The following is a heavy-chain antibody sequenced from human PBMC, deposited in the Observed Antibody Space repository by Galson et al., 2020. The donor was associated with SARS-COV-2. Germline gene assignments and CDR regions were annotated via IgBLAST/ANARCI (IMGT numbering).Heavy chain of an antibody. CDR2: ISGSGGST. CDR1: GFTFSSYA. CDR3: AKGHLRQYSSSVGVYYYGMDG. Sequence: GGSLRLSCAASGFTFSSYAMSWVRQPPGKGLEWVSAISGSGGSTYYADSVKGRFTISRDNSKNTLYLQMNSLRAEDTAVYYCAKGHLRQYSSSVGVYYYGMDGWSQGTTVTVSS. V-gene: IGHV3-23*01. D-gene: IGHD6-6*01. J-gene: IGHJ6*02.